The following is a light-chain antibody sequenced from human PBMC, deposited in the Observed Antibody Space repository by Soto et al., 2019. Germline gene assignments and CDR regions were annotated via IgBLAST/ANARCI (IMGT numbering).Light chain of an antibody. CDR1: SSNIGSHA. J-gene: IGLJ2*01. Sequence: QSVLTQPPSASGTRGQRVTISCSGSSSNIGSHAVNWYQQLPGTAPKLLIYSNDQRPSGVPDRFSGSKSGTSASLAISGLQYEDEADYYCAAWDDSLNGVVFGGGTKLTVL. V-gene: IGLV1-44*01. CDR3: AAWDDSLNGVV. CDR2: SND.